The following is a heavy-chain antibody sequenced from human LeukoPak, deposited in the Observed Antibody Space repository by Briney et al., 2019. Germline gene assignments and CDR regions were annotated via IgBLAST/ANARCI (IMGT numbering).Heavy chain of an antibody. V-gene: IGHV4-38-2*02. Sequence: KTSETLSLTCAVSGYSISSGYYWGWIRQPPGKGLEWIGGIYHSGSTYYNPSLKSRVTISVDTSKNQFSLKLSSVTAADTAVYYCARDDYYGSGSNFDYWGQGTLVTVSS. CDR3: ARDDYYGSGSNFDY. D-gene: IGHD3-10*01. CDR1: GYSISSGYY. CDR2: IYHSGST. J-gene: IGHJ4*02.